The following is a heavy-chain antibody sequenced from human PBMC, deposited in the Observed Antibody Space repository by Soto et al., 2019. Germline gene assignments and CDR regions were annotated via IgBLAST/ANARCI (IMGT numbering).Heavy chain of an antibody. CDR1: GFTFSNSA. Sequence: SVKVSCKASGFTFSNSAIQWMRQARGERLEWIGWIVVGSGNTNYAQKIQERVTIIRDMSTSTSYMELSSLTSEDTAVYYCVLCTTTSCYGKFDYWGQRTLVIVSS. J-gene: IGHJ4*02. CDR3: VLCTTTSCYGKFDY. D-gene: IGHD2-2*01. V-gene: IGHV1-58*02. CDR2: IVVGSGNT.